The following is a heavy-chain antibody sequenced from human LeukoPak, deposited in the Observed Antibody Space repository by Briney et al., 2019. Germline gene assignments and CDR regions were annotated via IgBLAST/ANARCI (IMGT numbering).Heavy chain of an antibody. CDR3: ASPRIAAAGSFDY. CDR1: GGSISSRSYY. J-gene: IGHJ4*02. D-gene: IGHD6-13*01. CDR2: IYYSGST. Sequence: PSETLSLTCTVSGGSISSRSYYWGWIRQPPGKGLEWIGSIYYSGSTYYNPSLKSRVTMSVDTSKNQFFLKLNSVTAADTAVYYCASPRIAAAGSFDYWGQGTLVTVSS. V-gene: IGHV4-39*01.